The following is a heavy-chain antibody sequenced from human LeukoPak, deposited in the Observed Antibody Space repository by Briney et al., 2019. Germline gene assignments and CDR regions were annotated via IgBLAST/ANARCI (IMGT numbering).Heavy chain of an antibody. Sequence: SETLSLTCTVSGYSISSGYYWSWIRQPPGKGLEWIGYIYHSGSTYYNPSLKSRVTISVDRSKNQFSLKLSSVTAADTAVYYCARENWRSKSIDFDSWGQGTLVTVSS. CDR1: GYSISSGYY. V-gene: IGHV4-38-2*02. J-gene: IGHJ4*02. CDR2: IYHSGST. CDR3: ARENWRSKSIDFDS. D-gene: IGHD6-6*01.